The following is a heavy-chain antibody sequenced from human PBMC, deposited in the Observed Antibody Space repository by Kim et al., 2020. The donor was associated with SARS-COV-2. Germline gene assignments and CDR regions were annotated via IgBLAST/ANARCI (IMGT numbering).Heavy chain of an antibody. Sequence: YYKPSLKSRVTISVDTSKNQFSLKLSSVTAADTAVYYCARRLFRYYGMDVWGQGTTVTVSS. J-gene: IGHJ6*02. CDR3: ARRLFRYYGMDV. V-gene: IGHV4-39*01.